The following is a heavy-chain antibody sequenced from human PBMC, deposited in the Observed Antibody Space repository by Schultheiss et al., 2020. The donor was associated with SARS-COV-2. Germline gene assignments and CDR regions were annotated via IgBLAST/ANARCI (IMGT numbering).Heavy chain of an antibody. Sequence: GGSLRLSCAASGFTFSSYGMHWVRQAPGKGLEWVAVIWYDGSNKYYADSVKGRFTISRDNSKNTLYLQMYSLRAEDTAVYYCAKLESMSGGRYFDYWGQGTLVTVSS. J-gene: IGHJ4*02. D-gene: IGHD2-8*02. CDR3: AKLESMSGGRYFDY. CDR1: GFTFSSYG. CDR2: IWYDGSNK. V-gene: IGHV3-33*06.